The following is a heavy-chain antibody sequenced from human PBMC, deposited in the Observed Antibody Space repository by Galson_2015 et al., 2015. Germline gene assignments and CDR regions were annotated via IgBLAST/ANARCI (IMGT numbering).Heavy chain of an antibody. J-gene: IGHJ6*03. V-gene: IGHV4-34*01. CDR3: ARGRIYSSGRNPRSIYYYMDV. Sequence: SETLSLTCAVYGGSFSGYYWSWIRQPPGKGLEWIGEINHSGSTNYNPSLKSRVTISVDTSKNQFSLKLSSVTAADTAVYYCARGRIYSSGRNPRSIYYYMDVWGKGTTVTVSS. D-gene: IGHD6-19*01. CDR2: INHSGST. CDR1: GGSFSGYY.